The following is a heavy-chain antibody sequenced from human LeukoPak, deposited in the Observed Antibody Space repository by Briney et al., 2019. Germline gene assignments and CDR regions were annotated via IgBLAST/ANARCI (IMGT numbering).Heavy chain of an antibody. CDR1: GFTFSNYG. D-gene: IGHD3-3*01. CDR2: ISGSGGST. V-gene: IGHV3-23*01. CDR3: ARGISKFDP. Sequence: GGSLRLSCAASGFTFSNYGMTWVRQAPGKGLEWVSGISGSGGSTYYADSVKGRFTISRDNAKNSLYLQMNSLRAEDTAVYYCARGISKFDPWGQGTLVTVSS. J-gene: IGHJ5*02.